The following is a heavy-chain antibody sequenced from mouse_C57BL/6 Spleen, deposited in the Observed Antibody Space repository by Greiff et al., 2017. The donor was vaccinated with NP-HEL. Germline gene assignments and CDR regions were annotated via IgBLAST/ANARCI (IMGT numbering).Heavy chain of an antibody. CDR1: GYTFTSYW. CDR3: AIHPPTGTSLDY. J-gene: IGHJ2*01. V-gene: IGHV1-74*01. CDR2: IHPSDSDT. Sequence: QVQLKQPGAELVKPGASVKVSCKASGYTFTSYWMHWVKQRPGQGLEWIGRIHPSDSDTNYNQKFKGKATLTVDKSSSTAYMQLSSLTSEDSAVYYCAIHPPTGTSLDYWGQGTTLTVSS. D-gene: IGHD4-1*02.